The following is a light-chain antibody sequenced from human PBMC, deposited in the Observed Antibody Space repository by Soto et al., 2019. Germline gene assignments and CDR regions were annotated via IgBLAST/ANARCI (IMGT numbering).Light chain of an antibody. J-gene: IGKJ1*01. CDR2: WAS. CDR1: KNDLYSSNNKNY. CDR3: QQYLQTPRT. V-gene: IGKV4-1*01. Sequence: DDVVIKCPYSRGAWLGYRSRWKRNYRKNDLYSSNNKNYLAWYQQKPGQPPKLLIYWASTRESGVPDRFSGSGSGTDFPPTISSLQAEDVAVYYCQQYLQTPRTFGQGTKVDIK.